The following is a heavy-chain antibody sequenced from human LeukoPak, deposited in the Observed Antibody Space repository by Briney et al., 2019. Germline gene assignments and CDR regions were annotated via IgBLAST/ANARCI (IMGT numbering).Heavy chain of an antibody. V-gene: IGHV3-48*02. CDR2: VSSSSSTI. Sequence: GGSLRLSCAASGFTFSSYRMNWVRQAPGKGLEWVSYVSSSSSTIYYADSVKDRFTISRDNAKNSLYLQMNSLRDEDTAVYYCARSSRELGGYAPWELMPPFDYWGQGTLVTVSS. CDR3: ARSSRELGGYAPWELMPPFDY. J-gene: IGHJ4*02. CDR1: GFTFSSYR. D-gene: IGHD1-7*01.